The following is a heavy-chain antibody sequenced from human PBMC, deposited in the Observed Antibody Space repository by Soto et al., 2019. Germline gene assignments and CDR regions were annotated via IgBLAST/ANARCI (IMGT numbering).Heavy chain of an antibody. J-gene: IGHJ5*02. V-gene: IGHV2-5*02. CDR1: GFSLTTSGVG. CDR3: AHSLGEDWFDP. Sequence: QITLKESGPTLVKSTQTLTLTCTFSGFSLTTSGVGVGWIRQPPGKALEWLALIYWDDDKRYSPSLKSRLTNTKDTANNQVVLMMTNMDPVDTATYSCAHSLGEDWFDPWGQGTLVTVSS. D-gene: IGHD3-16*01. CDR2: IYWDDDK.